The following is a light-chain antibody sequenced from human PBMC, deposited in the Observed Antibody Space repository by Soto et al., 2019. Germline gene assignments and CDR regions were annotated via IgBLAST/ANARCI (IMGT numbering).Light chain of an antibody. CDR2: SNY. J-gene: IGLJ1*01. CDR1: SSNIGSKT. CDR3: SAWDASLNGYV. Sequence: QSVLPQPPSASGTPGQMVTISCSGRSSNIGSKTVNWYQQLPGTAPKLLIYSNYQRPSGVPDRFSGSKSGTSASLAISGLQSEDEADYYCSAWDASLNGYVFGNGTKVTVL. V-gene: IGLV1-44*01.